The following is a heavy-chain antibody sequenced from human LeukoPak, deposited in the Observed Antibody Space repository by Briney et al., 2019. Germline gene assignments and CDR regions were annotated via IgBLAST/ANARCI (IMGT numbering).Heavy chain of an antibody. CDR2: IKQDGSET. Sequence: GGPLRLPCATSGFTFSSSRMSWVRQAPGKGLAWVANIKQDGSETHYMDSAKGRFTISRDNANNLLYLTMSSLRVEDTAVYYCARARGYYAGNWFDTWGQGTLVTVAS. V-gene: IGHV3-7*01. CDR3: ARARGYYAGNWFDT. D-gene: IGHD3-3*01. CDR1: GFTFSSSR. J-gene: IGHJ5*02.